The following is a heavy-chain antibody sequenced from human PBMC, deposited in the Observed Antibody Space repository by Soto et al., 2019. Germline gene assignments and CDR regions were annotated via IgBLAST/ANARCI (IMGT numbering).Heavy chain of an antibody. CDR3: VIAMTSPAWGPFDF. CDR1: GFTFSSYA. D-gene: IGHD2-2*01. J-gene: IGHJ4*02. CDR2: ISGSGGDI. Sequence: GSLRLSCAASGFTFSSYAMNWVRQAPGKGLEWVSVISGSGGDIYYGDSVKGRFTVSRDNSKNTLYLQVNSLGAEDTAVYYCVIAMTSPAWGPFDFSGPGPLVTV. V-gene: IGHV3-23*01.